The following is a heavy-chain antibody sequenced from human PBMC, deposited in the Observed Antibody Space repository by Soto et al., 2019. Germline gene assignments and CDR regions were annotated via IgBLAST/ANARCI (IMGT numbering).Heavy chain of an antibody. V-gene: IGHV3-30-3*01. D-gene: IGHD4-4*01. CDR1: GFTFSSYA. CDR2: ISYDGSNK. CDR3: ARDPTYSNYEKTGYYYYYGMDV. J-gene: IGHJ6*01. Sequence: QVQLVESGGGVVQPGRSLRLSCAASGFTFSSYAMHWVRQAPGKGLEWVAVISYDGSNKYYADSVKGRFTISRDNSKNTLYLQMNSLRAEDTAVYYCARDPTYSNYEKTGYYYYYGMDVW.